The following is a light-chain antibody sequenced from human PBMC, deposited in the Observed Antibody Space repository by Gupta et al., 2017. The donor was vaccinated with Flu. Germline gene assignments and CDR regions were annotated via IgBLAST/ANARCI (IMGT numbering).Light chain of an antibody. V-gene: IGLV1-51*01. CDR2: DDV. CDR3: GTWDSSLSTWM. J-gene: IGLJ3*02. CDR1: SSNIGDHY. Sequence: KVTISCSGSSSNIGDHYVSWYQQFPGTAPKLLIYDDVKRPSGIPDRFSGSKSGPSATLGITGLQTGDEAGYYCGTWDSSLSTWMFGGGTKLTV.